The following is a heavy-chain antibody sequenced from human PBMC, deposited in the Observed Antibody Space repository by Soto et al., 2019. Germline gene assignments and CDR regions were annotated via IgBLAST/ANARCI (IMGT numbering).Heavy chain of an antibody. V-gene: IGHV4-59*01. Sequence: PSETLSLTCTVSGGSISSYYWSWIRQPPGKGLEWIGYIYYSGSTNYNPSLKSRVTISVDTSKNQFSLKLSSVTAADTAVYYCARDTQGIAAAGPSMEVWGQGTTVTVSS. CDR3: ARDTQGIAAAGPSMEV. CDR1: GGSISSYY. J-gene: IGHJ6*02. D-gene: IGHD6-13*01. CDR2: IYYSGST.